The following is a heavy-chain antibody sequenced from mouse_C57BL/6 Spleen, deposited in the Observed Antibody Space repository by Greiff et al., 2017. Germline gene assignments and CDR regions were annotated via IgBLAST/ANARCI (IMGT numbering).Heavy chain of an antibody. Sequence: EVQVVESGGDLVKPGGSLKLSCAASGFTFSSYGMSWVRQTPDKRLEWVATISSGGSYTYYPDSVKGRFTISRDNAKNTLYLQMSSLKSEDTAMYYCARHAYGSSPYYFDYWGQGTTLTVSS. V-gene: IGHV5-6*01. D-gene: IGHD1-1*01. CDR2: ISSGGSYT. CDR1: GFTFSSYG. J-gene: IGHJ2*01. CDR3: ARHAYGSSPYYFDY.